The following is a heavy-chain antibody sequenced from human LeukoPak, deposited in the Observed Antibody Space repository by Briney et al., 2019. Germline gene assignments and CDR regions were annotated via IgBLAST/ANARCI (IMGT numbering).Heavy chain of an antibody. CDR1: GGSFSGYY. D-gene: IGHD3-3*01. Sequence: SETLSLTCAVYGGSFSGYYWSWIRQPPGKGLEWIGEINHSGSTNYNPSLKSRVTISVDTSKNQSSLKLSSVTAADTAVFYCAREDYDDSGAWYFDLWGRGTLVTVSS. CDR2: INHSGST. CDR3: AREDYDDSGAWYFDL. V-gene: IGHV4-34*01. J-gene: IGHJ2*01.